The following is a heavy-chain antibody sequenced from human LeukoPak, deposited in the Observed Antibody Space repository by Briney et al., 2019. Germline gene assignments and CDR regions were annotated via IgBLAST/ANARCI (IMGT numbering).Heavy chain of an antibody. J-gene: IGHJ4*02. CDR2: ISGSADNT. Sequence: GGSLRLSCAVSGFTFSDYAMSWVRQAPGQGLEWVSAISGSADNTYYAVSVKGRFTISRDNSKRMLNLQMNSLRAEDTAVYYCAKFSDCCPFDYWGQGTLVTVSS. CDR1: GFTFSDYA. D-gene: IGHD2-21*01. V-gene: IGHV3-23*01. CDR3: AKFSDCCPFDY.